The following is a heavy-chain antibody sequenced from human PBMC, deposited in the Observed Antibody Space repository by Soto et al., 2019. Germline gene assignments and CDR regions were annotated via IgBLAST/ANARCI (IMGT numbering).Heavy chain of an antibody. D-gene: IGHD4-17*01. Sequence: EVQLVESGGGLVKPGGSLKLSCAASEFTFGVSNVHWVRQASGKGLEWVGRIRSRAKSYETEYGASVKGRFTISRDDSENTEYVQMHSLQTEDKAVYYWKTTGSECRYWGQGTLVTVSS. J-gene: IGHJ4*02. V-gene: IGHV3-73*02. CDR1: EFTFGVSN. CDR2: IRSRAKSYET. CDR3: KTTGSECRY.